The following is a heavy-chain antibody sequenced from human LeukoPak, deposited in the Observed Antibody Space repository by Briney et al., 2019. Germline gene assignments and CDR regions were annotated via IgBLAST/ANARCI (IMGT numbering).Heavy chain of an antibody. J-gene: IGHJ4*02. CDR3: ARVRINCSGGNCYSEHFDY. D-gene: IGHD2-15*01. CDR2: IYYSGNT. Sequence: PSETLSLTCTVSGGSIRSYYWSWIRQPPGKGLEWIGYIYYSGNTHYNPSLRSRVTISVDTSKNQFSLKLNSMTAADTAVYYCARVRINCSGGNCYSEHFDYWGQGTLVTVSS. CDR1: GGSIRSYY. V-gene: IGHV4-59*01.